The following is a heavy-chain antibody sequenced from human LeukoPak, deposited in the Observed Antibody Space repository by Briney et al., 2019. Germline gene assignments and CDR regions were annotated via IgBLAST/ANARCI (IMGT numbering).Heavy chain of an antibody. CDR1: GFTFSRSW. CDR3: ATGASDSWDF. CDR2: ISPDGSTK. Sequence: GGSLRLSCAASGFTFSRSWMSWVRQPPGKGLEWVANISPDGSTKYHMDSVKGRFTISRDNAKDSLYLEMSRLRDDDTAMYYCATGASDSWDFGGQGTLVTVSS. D-gene: IGHD6-13*01. J-gene: IGHJ4*02. V-gene: IGHV3-7*03.